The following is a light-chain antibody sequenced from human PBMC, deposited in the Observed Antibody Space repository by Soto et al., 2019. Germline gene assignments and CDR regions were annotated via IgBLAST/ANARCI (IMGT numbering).Light chain of an antibody. CDR1: NSDIGLYNY. CDR3: SSYTTTTPVV. Sequence: QSVLTQPASVSGSPGQSITISCTGTNSDIGLYNYVSWYQQLPGKAPKLMLYEVSNRPSGVSSRFSGSKSGNTASLTISGLQAEDEADYYCSSYTTTTPVVFGGGTKLTVL. V-gene: IGLV2-14*01. CDR2: EVS. J-gene: IGLJ2*01.